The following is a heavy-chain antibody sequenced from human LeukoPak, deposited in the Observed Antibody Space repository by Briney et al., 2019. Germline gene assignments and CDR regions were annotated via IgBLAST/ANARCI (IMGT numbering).Heavy chain of an antibody. D-gene: IGHD2-2*01. CDR2: ISSSSSTI. V-gene: IGHV3-48*01. J-gene: IGHJ6*03. CDR3: ARGYQLLYYYYYYMDV. CDR1: GFTFSSYS. Sequence: GGSLRLSCAASGFTFSSYSMNWVRQAPGKGLEWVSYISSSSSTIYYADSVKGRFTISRDNAKNSLYLQMNSLRAEDTAVYYCARGYQLLYYYYYYMDVWGKGTTVTVSS.